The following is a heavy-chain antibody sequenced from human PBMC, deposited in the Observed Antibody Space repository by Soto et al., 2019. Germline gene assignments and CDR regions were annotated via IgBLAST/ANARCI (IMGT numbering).Heavy chain of an antibody. CDR2: INAGNGNT. V-gene: IGHV1-3*01. CDR1: GYTFTSYA. D-gene: IGHD5-12*01. CDR3: ARDRDSGYDFYYYYYYMDV. Sequence: ASVKVSCKASGYTFTSYAMHWVRQAPGQRLEWMGWINAGNGNTKYSQKFQGRVTITRDTSASTAYMELSSLRSEDTAVYYCARDRDSGYDFYYYYYYMDVWGKGTTVTVS. J-gene: IGHJ6*03.